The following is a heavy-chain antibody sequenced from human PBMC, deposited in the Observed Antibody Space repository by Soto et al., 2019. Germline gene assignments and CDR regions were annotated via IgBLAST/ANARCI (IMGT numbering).Heavy chain of an antibody. CDR1: GYTLTELS. Sequence: ASVKVSCKVSGYTLTELSMHWVRQAPGKGLEWMGGFDPEDGETIYAQKFQGRVTMTEDTSTDTAYMELSSLRSEDTAVYYCAGYQLPTNQFWRYYYGMDVWGQGTTVTVSS. CDR3: AGYQLPTNQFWRYYYGMDV. V-gene: IGHV1-24*01. J-gene: IGHJ6*02. D-gene: IGHD2-2*01. CDR2: FDPEDGET.